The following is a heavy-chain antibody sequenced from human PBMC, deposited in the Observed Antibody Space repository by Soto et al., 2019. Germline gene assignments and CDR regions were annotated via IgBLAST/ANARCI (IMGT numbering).Heavy chain of an antibody. CDR1: GYNFKGYY. Sequence: QVNLVQSGAEVKKPGASVKVSCKASGYNFKGYYIHWVRQAPGQGLEWMGWMNPNTGGANYAQKFQGKVIMTTDTSISTAYLELRSLTSDDTAVYYCAKVISTIGSKQWLAQTKHQALDYWGQGTLVTVSS. CDR3: AKVISTIGSKQWLAQTKHQALDY. V-gene: IGHV1-2*02. D-gene: IGHD6-19*01. J-gene: IGHJ4*02. CDR2: MNPNTGGA.